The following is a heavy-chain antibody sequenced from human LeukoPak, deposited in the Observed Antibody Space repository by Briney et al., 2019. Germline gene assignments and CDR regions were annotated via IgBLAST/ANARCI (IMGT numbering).Heavy chain of an antibody. J-gene: IGHJ4*02. D-gene: IGHD3-22*01. CDR1: GLTLSSYW. CDR3: ARGRSYYYDSSGYSSFDY. CDR2: IYSDGSST. V-gene: IGHV3-74*01. Sequence: GGSLRLSCAASGLTLSSYWMHWVRQAPGKGLVWVSRIYSDGSSTSYADSVKGRFTISRDNAKNTLYLQMNSLRDEDTAVYYCARGRSYYYDSSGYSSFDYWGQGTLVTVSS.